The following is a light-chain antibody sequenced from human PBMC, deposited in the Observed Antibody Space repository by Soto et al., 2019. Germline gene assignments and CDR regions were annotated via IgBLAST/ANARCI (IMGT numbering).Light chain of an antibody. J-gene: IGLJ1*01. CDR3: SSYTSSSTLV. CDR2: EVS. CDR1: SSDVGGYNY. V-gene: IGLV2-14*01. Sequence: QSALTQPASVSGSPGQSITISCTGTSSDVGGYNYVSWYQQHPGKAPKLMIYEVSNRPSGVSNRFSGSKSGNTASLTISGLQAEDEADDYCSSYTSSSTLVFGTGPKVTVL.